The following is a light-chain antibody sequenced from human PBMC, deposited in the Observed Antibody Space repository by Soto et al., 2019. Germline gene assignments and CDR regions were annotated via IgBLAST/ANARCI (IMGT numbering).Light chain of an antibody. Sequence: DIVMTQSPDSLAVSLGERATINCKSSQRVLYSSNNKNYLAWYQQKPGQPPKLLIYWASTRESGVHDRFSGSGSGTDFTLTISSLQAEDVAVYYCQQYYSTPYTFGQGTKLEIK. CDR3: QQYYSTPYT. CDR1: QRVLYSSNNKNY. J-gene: IGKJ2*01. V-gene: IGKV4-1*01. CDR2: WAS.